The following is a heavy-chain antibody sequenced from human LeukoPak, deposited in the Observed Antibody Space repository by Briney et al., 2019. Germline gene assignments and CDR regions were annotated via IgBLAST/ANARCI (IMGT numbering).Heavy chain of an antibody. Sequence: PGGSLRLSCAASGFTFSSYSMNWVRQAPGKGLEWISYISSSSSAMNYADSVKGRFTISRDKAKNSLYLQMNSLRDEDTAVYYCARGWNRGDYWGQGTLVTVSS. V-gene: IGHV3-48*02. CDR3: ARGWNRGDY. CDR2: ISSSSSAM. CDR1: GFTFSSYS. D-gene: IGHD3-10*01. J-gene: IGHJ4*02.